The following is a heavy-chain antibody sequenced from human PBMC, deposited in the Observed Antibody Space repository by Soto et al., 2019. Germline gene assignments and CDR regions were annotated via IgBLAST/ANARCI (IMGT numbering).Heavy chain of an antibody. D-gene: IGHD4-17*01. J-gene: IGHJ6*02. CDR2: IRRSSSDI. CDR1: AFTFSSYS. CDR3: ARDIYGDDVACYYYGMDV. Sequence: PRQSLRLCCEVSAFTFSSYSKNCVRQPPEKEMEWVSSIRRSSSDIYYADAVKGRFTITRDNAKNSLYLQMNSLRAEDTAVYYCARDIYGDDVACYYYGMDVWGQGTTVTVSS. V-gene: IGHV3-21*01.